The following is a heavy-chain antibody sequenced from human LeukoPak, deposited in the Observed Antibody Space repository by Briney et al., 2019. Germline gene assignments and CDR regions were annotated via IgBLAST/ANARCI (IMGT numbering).Heavy chain of an antibody. CDR3: AKDTYDILTYDY. D-gene: IGHD3-9*01. Sequence: GGSLRLSCAASGFTFSSYAMSWVRQAPGKGLEWVSAISGSGGSTYYADSVKGRFTISRDNSENTLYLQMNSLRAEDTAVYYCAKDTYDILTYDYWGQGTLVTVSS. V-gene: IGHV3-23*01. J-gene: IGHJ4*02. CDR1: GFTFSSYA. CDR2: ISGSGGST.